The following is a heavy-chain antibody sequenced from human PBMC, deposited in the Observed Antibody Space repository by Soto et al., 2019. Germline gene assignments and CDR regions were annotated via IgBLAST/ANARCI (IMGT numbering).Heavy chain of an antibody. D-gene: IGHD1-20*01. CDR3: ATDIIGDYAFDI. Sequence: GXSVEVSFRVSRYTLTELSMHWVRQAPVKGLEWMGGFDPEDGETIYAQKFQGRVTMTEDTSTDTAYMELSSLRSEATAVYYCATDIIGDYAFDIWGQGTMVTV. CDR1: RYTLTELS. J-gene: IGHJ3*02. CDR2: FDPEDGET. V-gene: IGHV1-24*01.